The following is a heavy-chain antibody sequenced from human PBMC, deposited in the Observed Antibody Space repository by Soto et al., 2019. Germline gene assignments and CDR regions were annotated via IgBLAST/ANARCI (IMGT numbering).Heavy chain of an antibody. D-gene: IGHD3-3*01. Sequence: GGSLRLSCAASGFTFSSYSMNWVRQAPGKGLEWVSYISSSSSTIYYADSVKGRFTISRDNAKNSLYLQMNSLRAEDTAVYYCARETNLYYDFWSGYDWFDPWGQGTLVTVSS. CDR1: GFTFSSYS. CDR3: ARETNLYYDFWSGYDWFDP. J-gene: IGHJ5*02. CDR2: ISSSSSTI. V-gene: IGHV3-48*01.